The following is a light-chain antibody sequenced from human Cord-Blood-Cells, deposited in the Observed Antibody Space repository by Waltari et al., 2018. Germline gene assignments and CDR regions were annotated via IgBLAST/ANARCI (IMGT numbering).Light chain of an antibody. V-gene: IGKV3-15*01. J-gene: IGKJ1*01. CDR2: GAS. CDR1: QSVSSN. CDR3: QQYNNWWT. Sequence: EIVMTQSPATLSVSPGERATLSCRASQSVSSNLAWYQQKPGQAPRLLIYGASTRATGIPARFRGSGSRTEFTLTISSLQSEDFAVYYCQQYNNWWTFGQGTKVEIK.